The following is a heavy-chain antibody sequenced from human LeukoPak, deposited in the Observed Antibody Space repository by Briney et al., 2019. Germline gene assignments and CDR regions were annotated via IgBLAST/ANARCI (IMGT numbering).Heavy chain of an antibody. J-gene: IGHJ4*02. Sequence: PGGSLRLSCAASGFIFSSSAMEWVRQAPGKGLEWVSSISRDSSYIYYADSVKGRFTIARDNAKNSLYLQMNSLTAEDTAVYCCARLHCSTTSCYGKYYFDYWGQGNLVTVSS. CDR3: ARLHCSTTSCYGKYYFDY. CDR2: ISRDSSYI. D-gene: IGHD2-2*01. V-gene: IGHV3-21*01. CDR1: GFIFSSSA.